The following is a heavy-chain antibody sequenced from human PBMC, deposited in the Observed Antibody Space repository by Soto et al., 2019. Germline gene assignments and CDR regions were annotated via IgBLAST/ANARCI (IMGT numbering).Heavy chain of an antibody. Sequence: PGGSLRLSCAASGFTFSSNGMHWVRQAPGKGLEWVAVIWYDGNKKCYGDSVRGRFTISRDNSKNTLYLEMNSLRAEDTAVYYCVVDTSDLLDYWGQGTQVTVSS. V-gene: IGHV3-33*03. D-gene: IGHD5-18*01. J-gene: IGHJ4*02. CDR3: VVDTSDLLDY. CDR2: IWYDGNKK. CDR1: GFTFSSNG.